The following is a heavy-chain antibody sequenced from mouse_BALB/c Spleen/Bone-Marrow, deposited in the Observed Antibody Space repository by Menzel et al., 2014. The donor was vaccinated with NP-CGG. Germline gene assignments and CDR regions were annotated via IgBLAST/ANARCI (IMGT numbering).Heavy chain of an antibody. CDR1: GYTFTSYW. CDR3: TRVITAVLATRAMDY. CDR2: IYPGNSDT. D-gene: IGHD1-1*01. J-gene: IGHJ4*01. Sequence: DVQLQESGTVLARPGASVKMSCKASGYTFTSYWMHWVKQRPGQGLEWIGAIYPGNSDTSYNQKFKGKAKPTAVTSTSTAYMELSSLTNEDSAVYYCTRVITAVLATRAMDYWGQGSSVTVSS. V-gene: IGHV1-5*01.